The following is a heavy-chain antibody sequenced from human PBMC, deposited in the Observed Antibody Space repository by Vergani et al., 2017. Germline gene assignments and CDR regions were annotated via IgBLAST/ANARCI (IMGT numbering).Heavy chain of an antibody. Sequence: QVQLVESGGGVVQPGRSLRLSCAASGFTFSSYGMHWVRQAPGKGLEWVAVIWYDGSNKYYADSVKGRFTISRDNSKNTLYLHMNSLRAEDTAVYYCARQNWNFNAFDIWGQGTMVTVSS. D-gene: IGHD1-7*01. J-gene: IGHJ3*02. CDR2: IWYDGSNK. CDR3: ARQNWNFNAFDI. V-gene: IGHV3-33*01. CDR1: GFTFSSYG.